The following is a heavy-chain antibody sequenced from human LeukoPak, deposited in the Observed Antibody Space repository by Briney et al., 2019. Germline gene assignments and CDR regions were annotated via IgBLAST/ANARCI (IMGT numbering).Heavy chain of an antibody. CDR2: ISGSGSST. CDR1: GFTFSSYA. Sequence: GGSLRLSCAASGFTFSSYAMSWVRQAPGKGLEWVSAISGSGSSTYYADSVRGRFTISRDISKNTLYLQMNSLRAEDTAVYYCAKGRGVSVISSLDYYYYGMDVWGQGTTVTVSS. J-gene: IGHJ6*02. D-gene: IGHD3-22*01. CDR3: AKGRGVSVISSLDYYYYGMDV. V-gene: IGHV3-23*01.